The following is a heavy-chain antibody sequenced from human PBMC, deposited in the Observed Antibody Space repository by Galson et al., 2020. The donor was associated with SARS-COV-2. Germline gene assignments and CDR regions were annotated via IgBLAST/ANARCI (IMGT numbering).Heavy chain of an antibody. Sequence: SETLSLTCPVSGGSIRSSSYFWGWIRQPTGKGLEWIGSIYYSGSTYYNPSLKSRVTISEDTSKNQFSLKLSSVTAADTAVYYCARLEPEYSSSHWGQGTLVTVSS. D-gene: IGHD6-6*01. CDR2: IYYSGST. CDR3: ARLEPEYSSSH. J-gene: IGHJ4*02. V-gene: IGHV4-39*01. CDR1: GGSIRSSSYF.